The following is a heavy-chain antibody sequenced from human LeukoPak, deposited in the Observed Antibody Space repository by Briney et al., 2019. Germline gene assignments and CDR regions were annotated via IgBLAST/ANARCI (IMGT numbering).Heavy chain of an antibody. CDR1: GGSLSSGGYY. D-gene: IGHD3-22*01. CDR3: ARTNYDSSGYPPDAFDI. V-gene: IGHV4-31*03. J-gene: IGHJ3*02. Sequence: PSETLSLTCTVSGGSLSSGGYYWSWIRQHPGKGLEWVGYIYYSGRTYYNPSLKSRVTISVDTSKNQFSLKLSSVTAADTAVYYCARTNYDSSGYPPDAFDIWGQGTMVTVSS. CDR2: IYYSGRT.